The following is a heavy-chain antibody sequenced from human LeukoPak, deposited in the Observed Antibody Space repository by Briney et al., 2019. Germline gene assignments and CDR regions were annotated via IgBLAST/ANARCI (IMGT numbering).Heavy chain of an antibody. J-gene: IGHJ4*02. CDR3: ARQMGVGVWALDY. Sequence: AETLSLTCAVSGGSISTENYCWGWLRQGPGMELEGIVITFRTRKTHDNPSLRGRVSMSVDTSKNQFSLRLSAVTAADTAVYYCARQMGVGVWALDYWGQGALVTVSS. CDR2: TFRTRKT. CDR1: GGSISTENYC. V-gene: IGHV4-39*01. D-gene: IGHD3-16*01.